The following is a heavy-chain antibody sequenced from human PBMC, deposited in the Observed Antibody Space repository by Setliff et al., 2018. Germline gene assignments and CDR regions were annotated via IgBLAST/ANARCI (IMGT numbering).Heavy chain of an antibody. CDR3: AREGRWDYSYPIY. Sequence: PSETLSLTCSVSDDSFYSSSYYWAWIRQPPGRGLEWIGSISYDGATNYNSSLKSRVAMSLDVPERQFALKLRSVTAVDAAVYYCAREGRWDYSYPIYWGQGILVTVSS. CDR1: DDSFYSSSYY. CDR2: ISYDGAT. J-gene: IGHJ4*02. D-gene: IGHD4-4*01. V-gene: IGHV4-39*01.